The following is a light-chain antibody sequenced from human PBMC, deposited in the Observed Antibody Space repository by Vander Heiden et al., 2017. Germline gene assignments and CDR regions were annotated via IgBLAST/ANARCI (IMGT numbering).Light chain of an antibody. J-gene: IGLJ3*02. CDR1: TSNIGSNT. CDR2: GDH. V-gene: IGLV1-44*01. CDR3: AAWDDSLGGPV. Sequence: SLLTQTPSASGPPGQRVTISCSGSTSNIGSNTVNWFQQFPGTAPKLLIYGDHQRPSGVPERFSASKSGTSASLAISGLQSEDEATYHCAAWDDSLGGPVFGGGTRLTVL.